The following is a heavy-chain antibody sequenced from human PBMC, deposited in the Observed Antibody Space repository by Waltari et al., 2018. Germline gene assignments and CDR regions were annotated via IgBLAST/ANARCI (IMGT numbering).Heavy chain of an antibody. CDR2: IYFGGIT. V-gene: IGHV4-39*01. Sequence: QLQLQESGPGLGKSSETLSLTCPVPGGSITTLYYYCAWIRQSPGKGLEWIGTIYFGGITYYNPSLESRVTMSVDTSQNRFSLKLSSVTAADTAVYYCTRRPYSTGRVWFDPWGQGTLVTVSS. CDR1: GGSITTLYYY. CDR3: TRRPYSTGRVWFDP. J-gene: IGHJ5*02. D-gene: IGHD2-15*01.